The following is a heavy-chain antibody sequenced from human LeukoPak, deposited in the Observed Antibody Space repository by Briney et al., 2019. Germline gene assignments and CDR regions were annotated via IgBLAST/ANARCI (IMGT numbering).Heavy chain of an antibody. Sequence: GGSLRLSCAASGFTFSSYTMNWVRQAPGKGLEGVSYISSSGSTIYYADSVKGRLTISRDNAKNSLYLQMNSLRAEDTAVYYCARARNAYNYFDYWGQGTLVTVSS. CDR1: GFTFSSYT. D-gene: IGHD1-14*01. J-gene: IGHJ4*02. CDR3: ARARNAYNYFDY. CDR2: ISSSGSTI. V-gene: IGHV3-48*01.